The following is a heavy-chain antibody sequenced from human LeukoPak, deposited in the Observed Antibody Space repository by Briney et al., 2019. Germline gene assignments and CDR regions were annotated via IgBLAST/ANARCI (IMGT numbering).Heavy chain of an antibody. V-gene: IGHV4-39*01. J-gene: IGHJ4*02. D-gene: IGHD5-18*01. Sequence: SETLSLTCTVSGGSISSGGYYWGWIRQPPGKGLEWIGSIYYSGSTYYNPSLKSRVTISVDTSKNQFSLKLSSVTAADTAVYYCARLMANSYGRFDYWGQGTLVTVSS. CDR3: ARLMANSYGRFDY. CDR2: IYYSGST. CDR1: GGSISSGGYY.